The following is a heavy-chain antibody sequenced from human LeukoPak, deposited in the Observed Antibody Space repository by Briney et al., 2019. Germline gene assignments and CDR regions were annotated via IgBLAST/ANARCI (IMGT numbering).Heavy chain of an antibody. Sequence: GRSLRLSCAASGFTFSSYAMHWVRQAPGKGLEWVAVTSYDGSNKYYADSVKGRFTISRDNSKNTLYLQMNSLRAEDTAVYYCARGREALYGCNSLGLYYWVQGTLVTVSS. V-gene: IGHV3-30*01. CDR1: GFTFSSYA. J-gene: IGHJ4*02. CDR2: TSYDGSNK. D-gene: IGHD4-23*01. CDR3: ARGREALYGCNSLGLYY.